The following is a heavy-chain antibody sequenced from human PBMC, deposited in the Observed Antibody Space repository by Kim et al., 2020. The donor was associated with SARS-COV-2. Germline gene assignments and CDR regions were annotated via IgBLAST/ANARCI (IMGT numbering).Heavy chain of an antibody. D-gene: IGHD3-3*01. CDR1: GYSFTSYW. J-gene: IGHJ4*01. CDR2: IYPGDSDT. Sequence: GESLKISCKGSGYSFTSYWIGWVRQMPGKGLEWMGIIYPGDSDTRYSPSFQGQVTISADKSISTAYLQWSSLKASDTAMYYCARSYYDFWSGYYYFDYWGHGTLVTVSS. V-gene: IGHV5-51*01. CDR3: ARSYYDFWSGYYYFDY.